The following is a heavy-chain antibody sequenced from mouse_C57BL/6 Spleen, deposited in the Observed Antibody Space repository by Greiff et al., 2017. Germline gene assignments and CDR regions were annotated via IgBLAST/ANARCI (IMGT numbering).Heavy chain of an antibody. V-gene: IGHV1-82*01. J-gene: IGHJ4*01. CDR1: GYAFSSSW. Sequence: PLQQSGPELVKPGASVKISCKASGYAFSSSWMNWVKQRPGKGLEWIGRIYPGDGDTNYNGKFKGKATLTADKSSSTAYMQLSSLTSEDSAVYFCVTYYSNSYAMDYWGQGTSVTVSS. CDR2: IYPGDGDT. CDR3: VTYYSNSYAMDY. D-gene: IGHD2-5*01.